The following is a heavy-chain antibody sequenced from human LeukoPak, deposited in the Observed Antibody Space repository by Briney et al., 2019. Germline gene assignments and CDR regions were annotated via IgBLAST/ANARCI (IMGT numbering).Heavy chain of an antibody. CDR3: ARHYYDSTGYYYFDY. V-gene: IGHV4-39*02. Sequence: SETLSLTCTVSGDAITGSTYYWGWIRLPPGKGLEWIGSMYYSGKTYYNPSLKSRVTISADTSKILSSLKLSSVTAADTVVYYCARHYYDSTGYYYFDYWGQGTLVTVSS. CDR2: MYYSGKT. CDR1: GDAITGSTYY. J-gene: IGHJ4*02. D-gene: IGHD3-22*01.